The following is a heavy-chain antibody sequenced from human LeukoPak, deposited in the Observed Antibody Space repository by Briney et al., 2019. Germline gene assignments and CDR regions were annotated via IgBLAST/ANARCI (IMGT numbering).Heavy chain of an antibody. CDR2: MNPNSGNT. D-gene: IGHD3-16*02. J-gene: IGHJ4*02. V-gene: IGHV1-8*02. CDR1: GYTFTGYY. CDR3: ARGRRLRLGELSLFDY. Sequence: ASVKVSCKASGYTFTGYYMHWVRQAPGQGLEWMGWMNPNSGNTGYAQKFQGRVTMTRNTSISTAYMELSSLRSEDTAVYYCARGRRLRLGELSLFDYWGQGTLVTVSS.